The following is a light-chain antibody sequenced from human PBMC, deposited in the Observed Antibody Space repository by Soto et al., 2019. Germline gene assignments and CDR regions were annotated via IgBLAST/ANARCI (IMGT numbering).Light chain of an antibody. CDR2: GAS. CDR3: QKYNSAPWT. CDR1: XGXXXY. Sequence: DIQMTQSPSXLSASLGDXVTXXXRASXGXXXYLAWYQQRPGKVPKLLISGASSLHSGVPSRFNGSGSGTDFTLTISSLQPEDVATYYCQKYNSAPWTFGQGTKIEIK. V-gene: IGKV1-27*01. J-gene: IGKJ1*01.